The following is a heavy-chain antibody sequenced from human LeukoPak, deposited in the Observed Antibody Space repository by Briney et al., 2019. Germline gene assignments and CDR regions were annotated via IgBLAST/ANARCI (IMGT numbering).Heavy chain of an antibody. CDR1: GFTFSSYV. Sequence: PGGSLRLSCAASGFTFSSYVMNWVRQAPGKGLEWVSVISGGGGSTYYADSVKGRFTISRDNSKNTLYLQMNSLRDEDTAIYYCAKRNSSGWYYFDYWGQGTLVTVSS. CDR2: ISGGGGST. D-gene: IGHD6-19*01. J-gene: IGHJ4*02. CDR3: AKRNSSGWYYFDY. V-gene: IGHV3-23*01.